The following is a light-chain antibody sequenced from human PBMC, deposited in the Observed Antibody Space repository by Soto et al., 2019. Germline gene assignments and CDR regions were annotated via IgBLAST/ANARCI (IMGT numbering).Light chain of an antibody. CDR1: QSVSSSY. V-gene: IGKV3-20*01. Sequence: EIVLTQSPGTLSLSPGERATLSCRASQSVSSSYLAWYQQKPGQAPRLLIYGASSTATVIPDRFSGSGSGTDFTLTISRLEPEDFAMYYCQQYSSSPLTFGGGTKAEIK. J-gene: IGKJ4*01. CDR2: GAS. CDR3: QQYSSSPLT.